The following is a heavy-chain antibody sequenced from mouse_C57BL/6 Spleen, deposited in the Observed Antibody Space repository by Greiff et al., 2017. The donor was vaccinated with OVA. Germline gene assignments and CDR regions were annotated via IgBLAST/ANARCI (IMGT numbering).Heavy chain of an antibody. CDR1: GYTFTSYW. CDR2: IDPSDSET. CDR3: ARWRLEGAMDY. V-gene: IGHV1-52*01. Sequence: VQLQQPGAELVRPGSSVKLSCKASGYTFTSYWMHWVKQRPIQGLEWIGNIDPSDSETHYNQKFKDKATLTVDKSSSTAYMQLSSLTSEDSAVYYCARWRLEGAMDYWGQGTSVTVSS. J-gene: IGHJ4*01. D-gene: IGHD2-4*01.